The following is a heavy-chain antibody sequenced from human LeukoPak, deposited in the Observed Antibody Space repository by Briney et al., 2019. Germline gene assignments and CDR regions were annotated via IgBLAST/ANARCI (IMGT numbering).Heavy chain of an antibody. CDR1: GFAFSNAW. CDR2: IRNTGSTI. Sequence: PGGSLRLSCAASGFAFSNAWMSWVRQAPGKGLEWVSYIRNTGSTIYYADSVKGRFTISRDNAKNSLYLQMNSLRAEDTAVYYCASLYGSGPNWFDPWGQGTLVTVSS. CDR3: ASLYGSGPNWFDP. J-gene: IGHJ5*02. D-gene: IGHD3-10*01. V-gene: IGHV3-11*04.